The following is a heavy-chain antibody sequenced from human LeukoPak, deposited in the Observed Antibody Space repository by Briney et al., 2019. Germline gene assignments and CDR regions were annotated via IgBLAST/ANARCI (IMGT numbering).Heavy chain of an antibody. V-gene: IGHV1-2*02. CDR2: INPNSGGT. Sequence: ASVKVSCKASGYTFTGYCMHWVRQAPGQGLEWMGWINPNSGGTNYAQKFQGGVTMTRDTSITTAYMELTRLRSDDTAVYYCARGVPGTYYYYYMDDWGKGTTVTVSS. CDR1: GYTFTGYC. D-gene: IGHD2-2*01. CDR3: ARGVPGTYYYYYMDD. J-gene: IGHJ6*03.